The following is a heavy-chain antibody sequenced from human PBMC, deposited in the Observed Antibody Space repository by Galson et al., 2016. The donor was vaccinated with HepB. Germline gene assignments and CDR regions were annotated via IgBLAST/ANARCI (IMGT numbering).Heavy chain of an antibody. CDR3: ARTRPVVFTGEDAFDI. D-gene: IGHD2-21*02. J-gene: IGHJ3*02. CDR1: GYRFTTYW. CDR2: IFPGNSDT. Sequence: QSGAEVKMPGESLKISCKASGYRFTTYWIGWVRQMPGRGLEWMRIIFPGNSDTKYSPSFEGQVIISADKSINTAYLQWGSLKASDTAIYYCARTRPVVFTGEDAFDIWGQGTVVTVSS. V-gene: IGHV5-51*01.